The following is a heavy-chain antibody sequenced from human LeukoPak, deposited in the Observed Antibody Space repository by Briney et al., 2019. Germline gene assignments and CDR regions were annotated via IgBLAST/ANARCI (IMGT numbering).Heavy chain of an antibody. CDR2: ISAYNANT. J-gene: IGHJ5*02. CDR1: GYTFSNFG. D-gene: IGHD3-22*01. V-gene: IGHV1-18*01. Sequence: ASVKVSCKASGYTFSNFGISWVRQAPGQGLEWMGWISAYNANTNYAQKFQGRATMTTDTSTSTVYMELRSLRSDDTAVYYCARGVSSMIVVVSNWFDPWGQGTLVTVSS. CDR3: ARGVSSMIVVVSNWFDP.